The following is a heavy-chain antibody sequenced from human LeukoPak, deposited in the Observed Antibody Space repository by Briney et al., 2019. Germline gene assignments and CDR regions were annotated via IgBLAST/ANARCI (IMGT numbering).Heavy chain of an antibody. V-gene: IGHV4-39*01. J-gene: IGHJ4*02. D-gene: IGHD5-12*01. Sequence: SETLSLTCTVSGGSISSSSYYWGWIRQPPGKGLEWIGSIYYSGSTYYNPSLKSRVTISVDTSKNQFSLKLSSVTAADTAVYYCASQVVAVYYSDYWGQGTLVTVSS. CDR1: GGSISSSSYY. CDR3: ASQVVAVYYSDY. CDR2: IYYSGST.